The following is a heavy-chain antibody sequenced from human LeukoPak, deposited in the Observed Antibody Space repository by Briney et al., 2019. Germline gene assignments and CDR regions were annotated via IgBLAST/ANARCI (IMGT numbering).Heavy chain of an antibody. CDR3: ASEKGPEGGPDY. J-gene: IGHJ4*02. Sequence: PGGSLSLSCAVSGFTFSSYWMSWVRHAPGKGLEWVAYIKQDGSEKYYVDSVKGRFTISRDNAKNSLYLQMNSLRAEGTAVYYCASEKGPEGGPDYWGQGTVVSVSS. V-gene: IGHV3-7*01. CDR1: GFTFSSYW. CDR2: IKQDGSEK.